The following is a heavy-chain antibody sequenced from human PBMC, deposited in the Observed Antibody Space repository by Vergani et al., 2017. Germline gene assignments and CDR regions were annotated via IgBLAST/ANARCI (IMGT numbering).Heavy chain of an antibody. J-gene: IGHJ4*02. CDR3: ARDEEDSSGYYFDY. D-gene: IGHD3-22*01. CDR2: ISSSSSYI. Sequence: EVQLVESGGGLVKPGGSLRLSCAASGFTFSSYSMNWVRQAPGKGLEWVSSISSSSSYIYYADSVKGRFTISRDNAKNSLYLQMNSLRAEDTAVYYCARDEEDSSGYYFDYWGQGTLVTVSS. CDR1: GFTFSSYS. V-gene: IGHV3-21*01.